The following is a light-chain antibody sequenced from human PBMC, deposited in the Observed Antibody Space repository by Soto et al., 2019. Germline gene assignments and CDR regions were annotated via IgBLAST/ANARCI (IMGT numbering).Light chain of an antibody. CDR3: QSYDRSLSVVV. CDR2: GSS. Sequence: QPVLTQPPSVSGAPGQRVTISCTGSSSNIGAGFDVHWYQQLPGTAPKLLIYGSSNRPSGVPDRFSGSKSDTSPSLAITGLQAGDEADYYCQSYDRSLSVVVFGGGTKLTVL. J-gene: IGLJ2*01. V-gene: IGLV1-40*01. CDR1: SSNIGAGFD.